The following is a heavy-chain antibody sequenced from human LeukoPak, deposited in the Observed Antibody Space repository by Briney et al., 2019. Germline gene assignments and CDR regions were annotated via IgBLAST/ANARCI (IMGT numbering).Heavy chain of an antibody. CDR3: ARRDYCSGGSCYPLLFDY. V-gene: IGHV3-23*01. D-gene: IGHD2-15*01. CDR1: GFTFSNYA. J-gene: IGHJ4*02. Sequence: GGSLRLSCAASGFTFSNYAMNWVRQAPGEGLEWVSAISGSGGSTYYADSVKGRFTISRDNSKNTLYLQMNSLRAEDTAVYYCARRDYCSGGSCYPLLFDYWGQGTLVTVSS. CDR2: ISGSGGST.